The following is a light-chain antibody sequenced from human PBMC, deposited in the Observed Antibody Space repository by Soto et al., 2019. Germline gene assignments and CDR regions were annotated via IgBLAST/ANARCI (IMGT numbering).Light chain of an antibody. CDR1: QSVSSNY. CDR3: QQYDTSPRT. CDR2: GAS. V-gene: IGKV3-20*01. Sequence: EVMLTQSPGTLSLSPGERATLSCRASQSVSSNYLAWYQQKSGQAPRLLIYGASNRATGIPDRFSGSGSGTDVTLTIRRLEPEDFAVYHCQQYDTSPRTFGQGTKVEFK. J-gene: IGKJ1*01.